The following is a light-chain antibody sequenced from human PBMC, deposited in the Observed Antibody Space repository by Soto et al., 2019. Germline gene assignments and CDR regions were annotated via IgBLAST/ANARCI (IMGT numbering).Light chain of an antibody. CDR3: AAWDDSLNGPV. J-gene: IGLJ2*01. Sequence: QSVLTQPPSASGTPGQRVTLSCYGSSSNVGINSVNWYQQFPGAAPKVLIYTTNQRPSGVPDRFSGSKSGTSASLAISGLQPEDEADYYCAAWDDSLNGPVFGGGTKLTVL. CDR2: TTN. V-gene: IGLV1-44*01. CDR1: SSNVGINS.